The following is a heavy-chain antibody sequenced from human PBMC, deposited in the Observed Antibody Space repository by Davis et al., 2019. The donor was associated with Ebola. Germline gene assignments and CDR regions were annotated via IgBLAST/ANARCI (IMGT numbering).Heavy chain of an antibody. D-gene: IGHD6-13*01. CDR2: IGAAGDT. J-gene: IGHJ5*01. Sequence: GESLKISCAASGFTFSSYDMHWVRQATGKGLEWVSAIGAAGDTYYPVSLKGRFTISRENAKNSLYLQMNSLRAEDTAVYYCARAGFGSTWFDCWGQGILVTVSS. V-gene: IGHV3-13*01. CDR1: GFTFSSYD. CDR3: ARAGFGSTWFDC.